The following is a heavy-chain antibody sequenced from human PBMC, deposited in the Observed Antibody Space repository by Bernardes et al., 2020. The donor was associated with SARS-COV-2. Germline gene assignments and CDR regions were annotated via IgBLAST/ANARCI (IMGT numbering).Heavy chain of an antibody. V-gene: IGHV3-48*02. J-gene: IGHJ6*02. D-gene: IGHD3-3*01. CDR2: ISSSSTI. CDR3: ARVSDFWSAQGGMDV. CDR1: GFTFSSYS. Sequence: GGSLRLSCAASGFTFSSYSMNWVRQAPGKGLEWVSYISSSSTIYYADSVKGRFTISRDNAKNSLYLQMNSLRDEDTAVYYCARVSDFWSAQGGMDVWGQGTTVTVSS.